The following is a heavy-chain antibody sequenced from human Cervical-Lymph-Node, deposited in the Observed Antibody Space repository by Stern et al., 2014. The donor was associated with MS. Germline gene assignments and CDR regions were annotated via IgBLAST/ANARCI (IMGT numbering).Heavy chain of an antibody. J-gene: IGHJ6*02. CDR2: IIPIFGTA. V-gene: IGHV1-69*01. Sequence: VQLVESGAEVKKPGSSVKVSCKASGGTFSRYAISWVRQAPGQGLEWMGGIIPIFGTASYAHKFQGRVTITGDESTSTAYKELSSLRSEDTAVYYCARGDTMVRGVITPDYCVMDVWGQGTTVTVSS. CDR1: GGTFSRYA. D-gene: IGHD3-10*01. CDR3: ARGDTMVRGVITPDYCVMDV.